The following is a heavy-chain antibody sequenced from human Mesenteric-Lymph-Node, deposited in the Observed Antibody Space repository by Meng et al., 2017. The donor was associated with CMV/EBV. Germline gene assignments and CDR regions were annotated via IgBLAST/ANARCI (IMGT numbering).Heavy chain of an antibody. Sequence: GESLKISCAASGFTFSSYEMNWVRQAPGKGLEWVAGTSDDANKKYYADSVKGRFTVSRDNSKKSMFLQMNSLTAEDTAVYYCTRPFQSLILVVDAFDIWGLGTMVTVSS. V-gene: IGHV3-30-3*01. D-gene: IGHD3-22*01. J-gene: IGHJ3*02. CDR3: TRPFQSLILVVDAFDI. CDR2: TSDDANKK. CDR1: GFTFSSYE.